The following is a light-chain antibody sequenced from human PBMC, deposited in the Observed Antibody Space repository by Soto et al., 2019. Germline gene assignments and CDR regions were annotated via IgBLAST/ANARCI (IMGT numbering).Light chain of an antibody. CDR1: QSVSSN. J-gene: IGKJ5*01. CDR2: GAS. CDR3: QEYINWPPIT. V-gene: IGKV3-15*01. Sequence: EIVMTQSPATLSVSPGDRATLSCRASQSVSSNLAWYQQKPGQAPRLLIYGASTRATGIPARFSGTGSRTEFTLTISSLQSEDFAVYYCQEYINWPPITFGQGTRLEIK.